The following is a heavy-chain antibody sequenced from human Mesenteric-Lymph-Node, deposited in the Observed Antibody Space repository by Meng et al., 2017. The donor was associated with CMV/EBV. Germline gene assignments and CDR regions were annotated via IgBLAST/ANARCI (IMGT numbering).Heavy chain of an antibody. J-gene: IGHJ6*02. D-gene: IGHD1-26*01. CDR2: IKQDGSEK. Sequence: GESLKISCAASGFTFNTYRMNWVRQAPGKGLEWVANIKQDGSEKYYVDSVKGRFTISRDNASNSLYLQMNSLRAEDTAVYYCARRSSGTYYYGLDVWGQGTTVTVSS. V-gene: IGHV3-7*01. CDR3: ARRSSGTYYYGLDV. CDR1: GFTFNTYR.